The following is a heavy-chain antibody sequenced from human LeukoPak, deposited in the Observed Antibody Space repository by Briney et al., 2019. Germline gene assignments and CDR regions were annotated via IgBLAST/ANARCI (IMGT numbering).Heavy chain of an antibody. D-gene: IGHD1-26*01. CDR2: IYYSGST. CDR1: GGSISSYY. J-gene: IGHJ1*01. V-gene: IGHV4-59*01. Sequence: SETLSLTCTVSGGSISSYYWSWIRQPPGKGLEWIGYIYYSGSTNYNPSLKSRVTISVDTSKNQFFPKLSSVTAADTAVYYCTTTPQRAEYFQHWGQGTLVTVSS. CDR3: TTTPQRAEYFQH.